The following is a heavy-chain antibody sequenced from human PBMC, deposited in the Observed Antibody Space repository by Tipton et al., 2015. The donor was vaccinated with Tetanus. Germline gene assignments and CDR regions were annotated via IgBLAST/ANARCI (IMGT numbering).Heavy chain of an antibody. V-gene: IGHV4-39*01. CDR2: IYFQGST. J-gene: IGHJ1*01. CDR3: ARQDTLNYYYVGYFHD. D-gene: IGHD3-22*01. Sequence: TLSLTCTVSGGSISDKKYYWGWIRQPPGKGLEWIASIYFQGSTYYSPSLKSRVTIAVDTSQNLFSLQLRSVTAADTAVYYCARQDTLNYYYVGYFHDWGQGTLVTVSS. CDR1: GGSISDKKYY.